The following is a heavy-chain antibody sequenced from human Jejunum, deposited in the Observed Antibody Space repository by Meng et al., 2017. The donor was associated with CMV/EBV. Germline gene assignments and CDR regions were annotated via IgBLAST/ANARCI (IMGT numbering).Heavy chain of an antibody. J-gene: IGHJ4*02. CDR2: IHPYDSDT. CDR3: ARGGTYNFWTTYFSFPCDS. D-gene: IGHD3/OR15-3a*01. Sequence: WIAWVRQMPGRGLEWMGIIHPYDSDTRYSPSFQGQVTISVDYSINTAYLQTSSLKASDTAIYYCARGGTYNFWTTYFSFPCDSWGQGTPVTVSS. CDR1: W. V-gene: IGHV5-51*01.